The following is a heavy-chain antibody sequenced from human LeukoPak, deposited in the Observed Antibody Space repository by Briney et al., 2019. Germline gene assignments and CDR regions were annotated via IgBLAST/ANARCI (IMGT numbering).Heavy chain of an antibody. V-gene: IGHV4-38-2*02. CDR2: IFYSGST. Sequence: PSETLSLTCTVSGYSINSGYYWGWIRQPPGKGLEWIGSIFYSGSTYYSPSLKSRVTISTDTSKNQFSLKLSSVTAADTAVYYCARDAVAGGFDYWGQGTLVTVSS. CDR1: GYSINSGYY. J-gene: IGHJ4*02. CDR3: ARDAVAGGFDY. D-gene: IGHD6-19*01.